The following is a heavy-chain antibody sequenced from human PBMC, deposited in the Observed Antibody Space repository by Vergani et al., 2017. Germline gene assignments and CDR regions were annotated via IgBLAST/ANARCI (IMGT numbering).Heavy chain of an antibody. CDR1: GGSISSYY. Sequence: QVQLQESGPGLVKPSETLSLTCTVSGGSISSYYWSWIRQPPGKGLEWIGYIYYSGSTNYNPSLKSRVTISVDTSKNQFSLKLSSVTAADTAVYYCARDRGVGGDQDLPTPRGYYYGMDVWGQGTTVTVSS. V-gene: IGHV4-59*01. J-gene: IGHJ6*02. D-gene: IGHD2-21*02. CDR2: IYYSGST. CDR3: ARDRGVGGDQDLPTPRGYYYGMDV.